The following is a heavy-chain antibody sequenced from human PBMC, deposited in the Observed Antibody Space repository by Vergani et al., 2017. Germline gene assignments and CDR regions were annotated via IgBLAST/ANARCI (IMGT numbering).Heavy chain of an antibody. CDR2: ISWDGGST. J-gene: IGHJ6*02. D-gene: IGHD1-26*01. Sequence: VQLVESGGGVVQPGRSLRLSCAASGFTFSSYGMHWVRQAPGKGLEWVSLISWDGGSTYYADSVKGRFTISRDNSKNSLYLQMNSLRTEDTALYYCAKDRYVGVGAAIYYYGMDVWGQGTTVTVSS. CDR1: GFTFSSYG. V-gene: IGHV3-43*01. CDR3: AKDRYVGVGAAIYYYGMDV.